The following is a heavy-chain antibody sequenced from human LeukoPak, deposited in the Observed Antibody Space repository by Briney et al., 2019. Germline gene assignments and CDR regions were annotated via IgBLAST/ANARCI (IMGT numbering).Heavy chain of an antibody. V-gene: IGHV1-8*01. J-gene: IGHJ4*02. D-gene: IGHD3-10*01. CDR2: MNPNSGNT. CDR3: ARFRVGELSFDY. CDR1: GYTFTCYD. Sequence: ASVKVSCKASGYTFTCYDINWVRQATGQGLEWMGWMNPNSGNTGYAQKFQGRVTMTRNTSISTAYMELSSLRSEDTAVYYCARFRVGELSFDYWGQGTLVTVS.